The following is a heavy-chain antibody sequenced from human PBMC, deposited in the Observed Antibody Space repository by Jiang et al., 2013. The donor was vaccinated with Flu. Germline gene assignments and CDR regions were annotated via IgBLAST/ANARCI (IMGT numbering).Heavy chain of an antibody. CDR2: ISSIGHII. J-gene: IGHJ5*02. V-gene: IGHV3-48*03. CDR1: GFTFSSYE. CDR3: ARSRWGGNDHRDWFDP. Sequence: VQLVESGGGLVQPGGSLRLSCAASGFTFSSYEMNWVRQAPGKGLEWISYISSIGHIIHYADSVKGRFTISRDNAKNSLYLQMNSLRAEDTAVYYCARSRWGGNDHRDWFDPWGQGTLVTVSS. D-gene: IGHD4-23*01.